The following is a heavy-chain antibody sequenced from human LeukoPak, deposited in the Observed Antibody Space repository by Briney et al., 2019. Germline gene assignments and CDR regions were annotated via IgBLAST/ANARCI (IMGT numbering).Heavy chain of an antibody. Sequence: GGSLRLSCAASGFTFSNAWMSWVRQAPGKGLEWVGRIKSKTDGGTTDYAAPVRGRFTISRDDSKNTLYLQMNSLKTEGTALYYCTTLSTVTTAGDAFDIWGQGTMVTVSS. CDR2: IKSKTDGGTT. D-gene: IGHD4-17*01. V-gene: IGHV3-15*01. J-gene: IGHJ3*02. CDR3: TTLSTVTTAGDAFDI. CDR1: GFTFSNAW.